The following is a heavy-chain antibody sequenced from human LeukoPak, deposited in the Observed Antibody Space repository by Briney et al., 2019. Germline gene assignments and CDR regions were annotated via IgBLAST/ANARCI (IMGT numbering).Heavy chain of an antibody. CDR3: AKFGIRGCSSSTRCYTSFFYYGMDV. CDR2: IFPHDSDT. V-gene: IGHV5-51*06. J-gene: IGHJ6*02. CDR1: GYSFQDYW. Sequence: GESLKISCKGSGYSFQDYWIGWVRQMPGPGPGLMGRIFPHDSDTKYSPSFEGQVTISVDKSISTAYVQWGSLRVSDTAIYYCAKFGIRGCSSSTRCYTSFFYYGMDVWGQGTTVTVSS. D-gene: IGHD2-2*02.